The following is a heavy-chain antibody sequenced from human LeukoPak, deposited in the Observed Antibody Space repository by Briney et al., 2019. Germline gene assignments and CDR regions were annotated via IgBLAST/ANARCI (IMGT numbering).Heavy chain of an antibody. Sequence: SETLSLTCTVSGGSISSYYWNWIRQPAGKGLEWIGRIHTSGSTNYNPSLKSRVTMSVDTSKNQFSLKLSSVTAADTAVYYCARAHSITSYYYGVDVWGQGTTVTVSS. J-gene: IGHJ6*02. CDR2: IHTSGST. CDR3: ARAHSITSYYYGVDV. V-gene: IGHV4-4*07. D-gene: IGHD1-14*01. CDR1: GGSISSYY.